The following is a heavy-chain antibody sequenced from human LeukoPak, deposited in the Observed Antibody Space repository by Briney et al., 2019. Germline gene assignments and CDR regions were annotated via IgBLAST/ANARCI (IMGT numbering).Heavy chain of an antibody. J-gene: IGHJ4*02. CDR3: ARAWGGRGRSWGALGF. Sequence: GGSLRLSCAASGFNFNNYDFHWVRQVAGKRLEWVAGIGTVADTFYPDSVMGRFTISRENAKNSFYLQMNSLRAGDTAVYYCARAWGGRGRSWGALGFWGQGILVTVSS. CDR2: IGTVADT. D-gene: IGHD3-16*01. CDR1: GFNFNNYD. V-gene: IGHV3-13*01.